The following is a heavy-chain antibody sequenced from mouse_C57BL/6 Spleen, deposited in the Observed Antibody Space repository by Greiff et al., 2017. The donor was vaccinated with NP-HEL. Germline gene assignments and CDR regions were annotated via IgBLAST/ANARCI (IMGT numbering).Heavy chain of an antibody. D-gene: IGHD2-4*01. CDR3: ARQNDYDGDY. J-gene: IGHJ2*01. Sequence: QVQLKQPGAELVRPGSSVKLSCKASGYTFTSYWMDWVKQRPGQGLEWIGNIYPSDSETHYNQKFKDKATLTVDKSSSTAYMQLSSLTSEDSAVYYCARQNDYDGDYWGQGTTLTVSS. CDR2: IYPSDSET. CDR1: GYTFTSYW. V-gene: IGHV1-61*01.